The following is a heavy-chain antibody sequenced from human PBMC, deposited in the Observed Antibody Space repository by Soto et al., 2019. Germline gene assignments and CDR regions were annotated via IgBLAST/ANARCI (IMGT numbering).Heavy chain of an antibody. CDR1: GYSFTSHW. CDR2: IYPGDSDT. D-gene: IGHD2-2*01. Sequence: GESLKISCKGSGYSFTSHWIGWVRQMPGKGLEWMGIIYPGDSDTRYSPSFQGQVTISADKSISTAYLQWSSLKASDTAMYYCARRGYCSSTSCYPRYYGMDVWGQGTTVTVS. J-gene: IGHJ6*02. V-gene: IGHV5-51*01. CDR3: ARRGYCSSTSCYPRYYGMDV.